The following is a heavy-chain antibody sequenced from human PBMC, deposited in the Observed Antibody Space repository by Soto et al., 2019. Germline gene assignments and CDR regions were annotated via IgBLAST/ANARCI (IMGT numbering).Heavy chain of an antibody. Sequence: SETLSLTCTVSGGSISSGDYYWSWIRQPPGKGLEWIGYIYYSGSTYYNPSLKSRVTMSVDTSKNQFSLKLSSVTAADTAVYYCARGYCSGGSCYPLDYWGQGTLVTVSS. J-gene: IGHJ4*02. V-gene: IGHV4-30-4*01. D-gene: IGHD2-15*01. CDR2: IYYSGST. CDR3: ARGYCSGGSCYPLDY. CDR1: GGSISSGDYY.